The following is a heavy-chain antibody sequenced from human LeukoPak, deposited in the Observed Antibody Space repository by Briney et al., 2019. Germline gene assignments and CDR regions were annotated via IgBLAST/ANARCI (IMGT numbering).Heavy chain of an antibody. CDR1: GYTFTSYG. D-gene: IGHD2-15*01. Sequence: ASVEVSCKASGYTFTSYGISWVRQAPGQGLEWMGWISAYNGNTNYAQKLQGRVTMTTDTSTSTAYMELRSLRSDDTAVYYCARVPDIVVVVAAPLYYFDYWGQGTLVTVSS. V-gene: IGHV1-18*04. J-gene: IGHJ4*02. CDR3: ARVPDIVVVVAAPLYYFDY. CDR2: ISAYNGNT.